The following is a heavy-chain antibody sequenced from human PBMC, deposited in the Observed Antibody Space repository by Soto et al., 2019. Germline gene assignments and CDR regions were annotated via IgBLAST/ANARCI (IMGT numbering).Heavy chain of an antibody. CDR1: GYTFSNYA. V-gene: IGHV1-3*01. J-gene: IGHJ5*02. D-gene: IGHD2-2*01. Sequence: QVQLVQSGAEVKKPGASVKLSCKASGYTFSNYAVQWVRQAPGQSLEWMGWIHAGNGDTKYSQKFHDRVTITIDTYASTAYMELSSLRSEDTAIYYCARVPRYTSDIVQVPAVMFEDWFVPWGQGTLVTVSS. CDR3: ARVPRYTSDIVQVPAVMFEDWFVP. CDR2: IHAGNGDT.